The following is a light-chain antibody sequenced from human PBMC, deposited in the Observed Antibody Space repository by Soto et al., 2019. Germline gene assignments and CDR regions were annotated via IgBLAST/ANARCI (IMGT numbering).Light chain of an antibody. J-gene: IGKJ2*01. CDR2: GAS. CDR3: QQYGGVPYT. CDR1: ESISRDY. Sequence: EIVLTQSPGTLSLSPGQRATLSCRAGESISRDYLAWYQQRLGQAPRLLIYGASSGATGIPDRFSGSGSGTDFTLTISRLEPEDFAIYYCQQYGGVPYTFGQGTKVDIK. V-gene: IGKV3-20*01.